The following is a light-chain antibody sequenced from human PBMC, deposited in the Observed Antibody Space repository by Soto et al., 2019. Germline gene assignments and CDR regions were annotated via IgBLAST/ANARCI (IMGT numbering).Light chain of an antibody. Sequence: QSALTQPPSVSGSPGQSVTISCTGTGSDVGTYNRVSWYQQSPGTAPKLMIYAVTYRPSGVPDRFSGSKSANTASLTISGLQAEDEADYYCSSYTSSNTLLFGGGTKLTVL. CDR2: AVT. J-gene: IGLJ2*01. V-gene: IGLV2-18*02. CDR3: SSYTSSNTLL. CDR1: GSDVGTYNR.